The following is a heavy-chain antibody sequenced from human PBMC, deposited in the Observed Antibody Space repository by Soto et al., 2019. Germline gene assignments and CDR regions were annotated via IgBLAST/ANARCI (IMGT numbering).Heavy chain of an antibody. J-gene: IGHJ4*02. V-gene: IGHV4-39*01. Sequence: QLQLQESGPGLVKPSETLSLTCTVSGGSISSSSYYWGWIRQPPGKGLEWIGSIYYSGSTYYNPSLKSRVTISVDTSKNQFSLKLSSVTAADTAVYYCARHVLTSSWYPYYFDYWGQGTLVTVSS. CDR3: ARHVLTSSWYPYYFDY. D-gene: IGHD6-13*01. CDR2: IYYSGST. CDR1: GGSISSSSYY.